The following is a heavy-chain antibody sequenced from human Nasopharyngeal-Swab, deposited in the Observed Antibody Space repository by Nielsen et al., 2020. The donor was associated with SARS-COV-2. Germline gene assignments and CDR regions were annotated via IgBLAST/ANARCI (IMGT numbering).Heavy chain of an antibody. V-gene: IGHV4-39*02. CDR1: GGSISSSSYY. CDR3: ARDDYGDYGEPFDY. J-gene: IGHJ4*02. D-gene: IGHD4-17*01. Sequence: SETLSLTCTVSGGSISSSSYYWGWIRQPPGKGLEWIGSIYYSGSTYYNPSLKSRVTISVDTSKNQFSLKLSSVTAADTAVYYCARDDYGDYGEPFDYWGQGTLVTVSS. CDR2: IYYSGST.